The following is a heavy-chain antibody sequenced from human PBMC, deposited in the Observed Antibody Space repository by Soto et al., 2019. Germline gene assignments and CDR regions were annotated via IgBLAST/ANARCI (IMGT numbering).Heavy chain of an antibody. CDR2: IYGDDDK. CDR1: GFSLTTGGVG. V-gene: IGHV2-5*02. J-gene: IGHJ4*02. CDR3: APRHAATWLFEY. D-gene: IGHD2-2*01. Sequence: SGPTLVNPTQTLTLTCTFSGFSLTTGGVGVGWIRQPPGKAPEWLALIYGDDDKRFRSSLKNRLSITRDTSRNEVVLKMTNMDPVDTSTFFCAPRHAATWLFEYWGQGILVTVS.